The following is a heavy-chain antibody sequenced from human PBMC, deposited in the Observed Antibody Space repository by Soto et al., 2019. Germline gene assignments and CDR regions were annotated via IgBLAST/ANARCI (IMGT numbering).Heavy chain of an antibody. J-gene: IGHJ6*03. CDR2: INHTGST. D-gene: IGHD3-10*01. CDR3: ARSRVITMVRGAQPRYYMDV. CDR1: GGTFSGYY. V-gene: IGHV4-34*01. Sequence: SETLSLTCAVYGGTFSGYYWSWIRQPPGKGLEWIGEINHTGSTNYNQSLKSRVTISVDTSKNPFSLKLISVTAADTAVYYCARSRVITMVRGAQPRYYMDVWGKGTTVTVSS.